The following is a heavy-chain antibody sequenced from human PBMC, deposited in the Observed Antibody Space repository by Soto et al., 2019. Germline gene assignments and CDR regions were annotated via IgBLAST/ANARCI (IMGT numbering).Heavy chain of an antibody. CDR1: GFTFSDRY. J-gene: IGHJ4*02. CDR2: IRNKAKSYTT. V-gene: IGHV3-72*01. CDR3: ASVRYGSVDY. D-gene: IGHD3-10*01. Sequence: EVQLVESGGALVQPAGSLRLSCAASGFTFSDRYMDWVRQAPGKGLEWVGRIRNKAKSYTTDYAASVKTRFTISRDDSRSSLYLQMNSLTTEDTGVYYCASVRYGSVDYWGQGTLVTVSS.